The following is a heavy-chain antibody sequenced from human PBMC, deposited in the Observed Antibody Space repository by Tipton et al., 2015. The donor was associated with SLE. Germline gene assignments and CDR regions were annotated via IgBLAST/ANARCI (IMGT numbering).Heavy chain of an antibody. CDR2: ISSSSSYI. CDR1: GFTFSSYS. D-gene: IGHD2-15*01. Sequence: SLRLSCAASGFTFSSYSMNWVRQAPGKGLEWVSSISSSSSYIYYADSVKGRFTISRDNAKNSLYLQMNSLRAEDTAVYYCAMDSLGYCSGGSCETTGDYGNDAFDIWGQGTMVTVSS. CDR3: AMDSLGYCSGGSCETTGDYGNDAFDI. V-gene: IGHV3-21*01. J-gene: IGHJ3*02.